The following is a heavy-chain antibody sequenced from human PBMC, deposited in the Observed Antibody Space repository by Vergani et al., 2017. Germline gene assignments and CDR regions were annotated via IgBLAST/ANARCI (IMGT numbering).Heavy chain of an antibody. CDR2: IRGSGGST. J-gene: IGHJ6*02. D-gene: IGHD1-1*01. Sequence: EVQLLESGGGLVQPGGSLRLSCAASGFTFSSYAMSWVRQAPGKGLEWVSAIRGSGGSTYYADSVKGRFTISRDNSKNTRYLQMNSRRAEDTAVYYCAKGWNGKYYYGMDVWGQGTTVTVSS. V-gene: IGHV3-23*01. CDR1: GFTFSSYA. CDR3: AKGWNGKYYYGMDV.